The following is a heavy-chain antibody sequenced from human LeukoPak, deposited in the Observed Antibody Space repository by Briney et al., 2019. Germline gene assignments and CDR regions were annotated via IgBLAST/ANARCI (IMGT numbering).Heavy chain of an antibody. CDR1: GGSISSYD. CDR3: ARHKGVLSGYYYYYYMDV. Sequence: ASETLSLTCTVSGGSISSYDWSWIRQPAGKGLEWIGRIYTSGSPNYNPSLKSRVTMSVDTSKNQFSLKLSSVTAADTAVYYCARHKGVLSGYYYYYYMDVWGKGTTVTISS. J-gene: IGHJ6*03. V-gene: IGHV4-4*07. D-gene: IGHD3-10*01. CDR2: IYTSGSP.